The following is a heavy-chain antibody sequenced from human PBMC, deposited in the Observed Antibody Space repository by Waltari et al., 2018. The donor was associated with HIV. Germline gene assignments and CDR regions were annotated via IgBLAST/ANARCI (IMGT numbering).Heavy chain of an antibody. CDR1: GLTFSSYD. Sequence: EVQLVLSGGGLVQPGGSLRRSCAAAGLTFSSYDINWFREAPGKGLEWVSYISSSSSTIYYADAVKGRFTISRENAKNSLYLQMNSLRAEDTAVYYCARDSGFGEFRWRGYYGMDVWGQGTTVTVSS. J-gene: IGHJ6*02. CDR2: ISSSSSTI. V-gene: IGHV3-48*01. D-gene: IGHD3-10*01. CDR3: ARDSGFGEFRWRGYYGMDV.